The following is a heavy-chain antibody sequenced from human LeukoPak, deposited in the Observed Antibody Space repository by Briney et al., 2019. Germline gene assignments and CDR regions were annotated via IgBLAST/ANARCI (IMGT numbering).Heavy chain of an antibody. CDR1: GFTFSSYA. CDR2: ISYDGSNK. Sequence: SGGSLRLSCAASGFTFSSYAMHWVRQAPGKGLEWVAVISYDGSNKYYADSVKGRFTISRDNSKNTLYLQMNSLKTEDTAVYYCTTELYGGPDNWGQGTLVTVSS. V-gene: IGHV3-30-3*01. J-gene: IGHJ4*02. D-gene: IGHD1-14*01. CDR3: TTELYGGPDN.